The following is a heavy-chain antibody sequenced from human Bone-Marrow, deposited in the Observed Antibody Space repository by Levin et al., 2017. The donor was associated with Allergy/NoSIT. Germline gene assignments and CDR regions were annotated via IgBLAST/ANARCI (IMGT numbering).Heavy chain of an antibody. V-gene: IGHV3-7*01. CDR2: IKEDGSVK. CDR1: AFTFSRYW. J-gene: IGHJ4*02. CDR3: ARIGYSSSSLDF. Sequence: GASVKVSCAASAFTFSRYWMTWVRQAPGKGLEWVANIKEDGSVKYYVDSMKGRFTISRDNGKNSLYLQMDSLRGEDTAVYYCARIGYSSSSLDFWGQGTLVTVSS. D-gene: IGHD6-6*01.